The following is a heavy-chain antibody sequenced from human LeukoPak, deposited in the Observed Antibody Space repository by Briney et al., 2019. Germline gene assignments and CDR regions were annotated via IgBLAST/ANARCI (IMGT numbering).Heavy chain of an antibody. V-gene: IGHV4-31*03. Sequence: SQTLSPTCTVSGASVSSGGYYWSWLRQNPGKGLEWIGYVYYSGSTHYTPSLKSRVTISVETSKNQFSLKLSSVTAADTAVYYCARVRYMSYPNWFDPCGQGTLVTVSS. CDR2: VYYSGST. D-gene: IGHD3-16*02. CDR3: ARVRYMSYPNWFDP. CDR1: GASVSSGGYY. J-gene: IGHJ5*02.